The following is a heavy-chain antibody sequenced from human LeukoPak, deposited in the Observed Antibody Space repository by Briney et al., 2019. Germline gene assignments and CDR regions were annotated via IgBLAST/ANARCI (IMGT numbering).Heavy chain of an antibody. V-gene: IGHV3-30-3*01. Sequence: PGRSLRLSCAASGLTFSSYAMHWVRQAPGKGLEWVAVISYDGSNKYYADSVKGRFTISRDNSKNTLYLQMNSLRAEDTAVYYCARDEGEDYGDYYFDYWGQGTLVTVSS. CDR1: GLTFSSYA. J-gene: IGHJ4*02. CDR3: ARDEGEDYGDYYFDY. D-gene: IGHD4-17*01. CDR2: ISYDGSNK.